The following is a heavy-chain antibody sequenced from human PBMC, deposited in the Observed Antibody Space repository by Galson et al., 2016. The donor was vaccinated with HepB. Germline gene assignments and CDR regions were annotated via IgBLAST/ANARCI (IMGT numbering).Heavy chain of an antibody. Sequence: SETLSLTCAVYGGPFSGYYWSWIRQPPGKGLEWIGEINHSGSTNYNPSVKSRVTISVDPSNNQFSLKLGSVTAADTAVYYCASTSAWVDNWFDPWGQGTLVTVSS. CDR3: ASTSAWVDNWFDP. CDR2: INHSGST. D-gene: IGHD6-19*01. CDR1: GGPFSGYY. J-gene: IGHJ5*02. V-gene: IGHV4-34*01.